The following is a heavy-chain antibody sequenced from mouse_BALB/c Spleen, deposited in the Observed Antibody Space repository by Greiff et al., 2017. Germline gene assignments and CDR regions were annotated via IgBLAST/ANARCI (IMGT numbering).Heavy chain of an antibody. J-gene: IGHJ4*01. D-gene: IGHD1-1*01. Sequence: QVQLQQPGAELVMPGASVKMSCKASGYTFTDYWMHWVKQRPGQGLEWIGAIDTSDSYTSYNQKFKGKATLTVDESSSTAYMQLSSLTSEDSAVYYCARHYYGSSRYYYAMDYWGQGTSVTVSS. CDR1: GYTFTDYW. CDR3: ARHYYGSSRYYYAMDY. CDR2: IDTSDSYT. V-gene: IGHV1-69*01.